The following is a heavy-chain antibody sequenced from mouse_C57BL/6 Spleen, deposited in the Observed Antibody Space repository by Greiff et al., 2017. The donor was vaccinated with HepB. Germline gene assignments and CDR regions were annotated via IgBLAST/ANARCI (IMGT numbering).Heavy chain of an antibody. V-gene: IGHV1-72*01. Sequence: VQLQQPGAELVKPGASVKLSCKASGYTFTSYWMHWVKQRPGRGLEWIGRIAPNSGGTKYNEKFKSKATLTVDKPSSTAYMQLSSLTSEDSAVYYCARDGLLRLDYWGQGTTLTVSS. CDR1: GYTFTSYW. D-gene: IGHD1-2*01. CDR3: ARDGLLRLDY. J-gene: IGHJ2*01. CDR2: IAPNSGGT.